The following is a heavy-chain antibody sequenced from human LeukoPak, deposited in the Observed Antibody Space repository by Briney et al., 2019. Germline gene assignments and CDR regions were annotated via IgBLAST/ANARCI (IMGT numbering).Heavy chain of an antibody. CDR3: ARVPYGSGSYLYYYYYMDV. J-gene: IGHJ6*03. CDR2: MNPNSGNT. D-gene: IGHD3-10*01. Sequence: ASVKVSCKASGYTFTSYDINWVRQATGQGLEWMGWMNPNSGNTGYAQKFQGRVTITRNTSISTAYMELSSLRSEDTAVYYCARVPYGSGSYLYYYYYMDVWGKGTTVTVSS. CDR1: GYTFTSYD. V-gene: IGHV1-8*03.